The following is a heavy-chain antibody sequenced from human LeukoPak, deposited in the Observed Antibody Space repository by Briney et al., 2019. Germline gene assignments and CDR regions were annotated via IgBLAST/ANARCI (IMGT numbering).Heavy chain of an antibody. CDR2: IKQDGSEK. Sequence: GGSLRLSCAASGFTFSSYWMSWVRQAPGKGLEWVANIKQDGSEKYYVDSVKGRFTISRDNAKNSLYLQTNSLRAEDTAMYYCARSFDWLPYGLYYYMDVWGKGTTVTVSS. CDR1: GFTFSSYW. J-gene: IGHJ6*03. D-gene: IGHD3-9*01. CDR3: ARSFDWLPYGLYYYMDV. V-gene: IGHV3-7*01.